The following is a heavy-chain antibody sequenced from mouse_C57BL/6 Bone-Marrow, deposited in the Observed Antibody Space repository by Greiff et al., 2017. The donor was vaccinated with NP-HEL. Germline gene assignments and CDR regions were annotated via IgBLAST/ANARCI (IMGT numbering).Heavy chain of an antibody. V-gene: IGHV1-69*01. CDR3: AREGFYYGNYGMDY. Sequence: QVQLQQPGAELVMPGASVKLSCTASGYTFTSYWMHWVKQRPGQGLEWIGEIDPSDSYTNYNQKFKGKSTLTVDNSSSTAYMQLSSLTSEDSAVYYCAREGFYYGNYGMDYWGQGTSVTVSS. J-gene: IGHJ4*01. CDR1: GYTFTSYW. D-gene: IGHD2-1*01. CDR2: IDPSDSYT.